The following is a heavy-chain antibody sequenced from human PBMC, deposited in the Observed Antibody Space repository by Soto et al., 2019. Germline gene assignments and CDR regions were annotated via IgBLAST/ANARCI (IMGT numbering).Heavy chain of an antibody. J-gene: IGHJ6*02. CDR3: ARGGRRSPGMDV. CDR1: GGSISSGGYY. V-gene: IGHV4-31*03. CDR2: IYYSGST. Sequence: QVQLQELGPGLVKPSQTLSLTCTVSGGSISSGGYYWSWIRQHPGKGLEWIGYIYYSGSTYYNPSLQSRVTISVDTSKNQFSLKLSSVTAADTAVYYCARGGRRSPGMDVWGQGTTVTVSS.